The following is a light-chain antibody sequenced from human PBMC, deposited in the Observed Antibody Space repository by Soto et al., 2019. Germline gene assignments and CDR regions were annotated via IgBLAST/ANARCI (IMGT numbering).Light chain of an antibody. Sequence: SALTQPASASGSPGQSVTISCTGTSSDVGSYNLVSWYQQHPGKAPKLMIFEGSKRPSGVSNRFSGSKSGNTASLTISCLQAEDEADYYCCSYATGDSAVFGGGTQLTVL. CDR2: EGS. J-gene: IGLJ7*01. CDR3: CSYATGDSAV. CDR1: SSDVGSYNL. V-gene: IGLV2-23*01.